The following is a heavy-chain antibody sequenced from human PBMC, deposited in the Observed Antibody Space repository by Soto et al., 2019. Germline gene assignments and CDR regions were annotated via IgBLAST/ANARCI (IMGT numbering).Heavy chain of an antibody. CDR2: FIPIPGTA. D-gene: IGHD2-2*01. CDR3: ARSQGSSTSLEIYYYYYYGMDV. J-gene: IGHJ6*02. CDR1: GGTFGSYA. V-gene: IGHV1-69*01. Sequence: QVKLVQSGAEVKKLGSSVKVSCKASGGTFGSYAFSWVRQAPGQGLEWMGGFIPIPGTANYAQKFQGRVTIAADESTSTAYMELSSLRSEDTAVYYCARSQGSSTSLEIYYYYYYGMDVWGQGTKVTVSS.